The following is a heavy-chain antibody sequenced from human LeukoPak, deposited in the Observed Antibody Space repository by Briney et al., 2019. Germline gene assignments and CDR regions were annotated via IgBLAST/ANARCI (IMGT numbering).Heavy chain of an antibody. D-gene: IGHD1-14*01. Sequence: SETLSLTCAVYGGSFSGYYWSWIRQPPGKGLEWIGEINHSGSTNYNPSLKSRVTISVDTSKNQFSLKLSSVTAADTAVYYCARGSRQGYKRFDPWGQGTLVTVSS. J-gene: IGHJ5*02. CDR1: GGSFSGYY. V-gene: IGHV4-34*01. CDR2: INHSGST. CDR3: ARGSRQGYKRFDP.